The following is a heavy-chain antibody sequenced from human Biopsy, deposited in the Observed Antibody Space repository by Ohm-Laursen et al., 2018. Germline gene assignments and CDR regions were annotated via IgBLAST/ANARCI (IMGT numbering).Heavy chain of an antibody. J-gene: IGHJ3*02. CDR1: GFTVSRNY. CDR3: ARSTYYYESSGTRRGLDI. CDR2: IDSGGYT. Sequence: GSLRLSCTASGFTVSRNYMTWVRQSPGKGLEWVLVIDSGGYTHYTDSVKGRFTISRDNSKNTLYLQMNNLSAEDTAVYYCARSTYYYESSGTRRGLDIWGQGTMVTVSS. V-gene: IGHV3-53*01. D-gene: IGHD3-22*01.